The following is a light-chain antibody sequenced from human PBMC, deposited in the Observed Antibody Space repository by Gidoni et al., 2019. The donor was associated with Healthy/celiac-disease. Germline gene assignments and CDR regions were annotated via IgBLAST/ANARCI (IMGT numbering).Light chain of an antibody. CDR2: DAS. V-gene: IGKV1-33*01. CDR3: QQYDNLLLT. J-gene: IGKJ3*01. CDR1: QDISNY. Sequence: DIQMTQSPSSLSASVGDRVTITCQASQDISNYLNWYQQKPGKAPKLLIYDASNLETGVPSRFSGSGSGTDFTFTISSLQPEDIATYYCQQYDNLLLTFGPGTKVEIK.